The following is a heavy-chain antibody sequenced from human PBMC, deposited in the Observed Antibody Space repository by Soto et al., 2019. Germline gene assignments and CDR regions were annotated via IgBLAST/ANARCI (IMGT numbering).Heavy chain of an antibody. D-gene: IGHD2-21*01. CDR2: IYSDGTT. V-gene: IGHV3-66*01. Sequence: EMQLVESGGGLVLPGGSLRLSCVVSGFNVRSNYMNWVRQAPGKGLQWVSVIYSDGTTHYADSVKGRFTISRDDSKNTLFLQMNSLRVGDTAMSYCACVDVFAIPGLRDLWCEGTMVTISS. J-gene: IGHJ4*02. CDR3: ACVDVFAIPGLRDL. CDR1: GFNVRSNY.